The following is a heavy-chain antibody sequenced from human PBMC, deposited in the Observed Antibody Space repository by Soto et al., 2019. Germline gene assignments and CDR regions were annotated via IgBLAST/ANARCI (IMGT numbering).Heavy chain of an antibody. Sequence: PGGSLRLSFAASGFTFSSYAMSWVCQAQGKGLEWVSAISGSGGSTYYADSVKGRFTISRDNSKNTLYLQMNSLRAEDTAVYYCAKDDYYDSSPLARYYFDYWGQGTLVTVSS. CDR2: ISGSGGST. D-gene: IGHD3-22*01. CDR1: GFTFSSYA. V-gene: IGHV3-23*01. CDR3: AKDDYYDSSPLARYYFDY. J-gene: IGHJ4*02.